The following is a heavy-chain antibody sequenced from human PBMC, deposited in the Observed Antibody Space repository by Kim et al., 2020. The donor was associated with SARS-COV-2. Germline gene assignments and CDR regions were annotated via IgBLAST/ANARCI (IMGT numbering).Heavy chain of an antibody. CDR3: ARNKWGSSFFFDY. V-gene: IGHV7-4-1*02. CDR1: GYTFTSNP. J-gene: IGHJ4*02. D-gene: IGHD3-16*01. Sequence: ASVKVSCKASGYTFTSNPMNWVRQVPGQGLEWMGWINTNTGNPTYAQGFTGRFVFSLDTSVSTAYLHISSLKTEDTAMYYCARNKWGSSFFFDYWGQGTLINVSS. CDR2: INTNTGNP.